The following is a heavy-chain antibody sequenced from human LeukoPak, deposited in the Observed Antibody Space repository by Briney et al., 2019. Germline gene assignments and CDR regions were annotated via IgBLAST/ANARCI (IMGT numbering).Heavy chain of an antibody. J-gene: IGHJ6*03. D-gene: IGHD2-15*01. CDR2: ISGSGGST. CDR1: GFTFSSYA. V-gene: IGHV3-23*01. CDR3: AKSAGYCSGGSCYDYYYMDV. Sequence: GGSLRLSCAGSGFTFSSYAMSWVRQAPGKGLEWVSAISGSGGSTYYADSVKGRFTISRDNSKNTLYLQMNSLRAEDTAVYYCAKSAGYCSGGSCYDYYYMDVWGKGTTVTVSS.